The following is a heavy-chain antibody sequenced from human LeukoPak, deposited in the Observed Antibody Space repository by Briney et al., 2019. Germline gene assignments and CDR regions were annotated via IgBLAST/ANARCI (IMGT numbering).Heavy chain of an antibody. V-gene: IGHV3-21*01. CDR1: GFTFRNYG. J-gene: IGHJ4*02. D-gene: IGHD2-21*02. CDR3: AKSFCGGDCYGIDH. CDR2: ISTSSIYI. Sequence: GGSLRLSCAASGFTFRNYGMHWVRQAPGRGLEWVSSISTSSIYIYYADSVKDRFSISRDNAKKSLYLEMNSLRADDTAVYYCAKSFCGGDCYGIDHWGQGTLVTVSS.